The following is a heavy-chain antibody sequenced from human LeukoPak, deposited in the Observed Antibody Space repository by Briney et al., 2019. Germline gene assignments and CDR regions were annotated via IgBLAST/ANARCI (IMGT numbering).Heavy chain of an antibody. CDR2: IYHSGST. D-gene: IGHD2-15*01. CDR3: ARAVVVAATLTLDV. V-gene: IGHV4-4*02. Sequence: KPSGTLSLTCAVSGGSISSSNWWSWVRQPPGKGLEWIGEIYHSGSTNYNPSLKSRVTISVDKSKNQFSLKLSSVTAADTAVYYCARAVVVAATLTLDVWGQGTTVTVSS. CDR1: GGSISSSNW. J-gene: IGHJ6*02.